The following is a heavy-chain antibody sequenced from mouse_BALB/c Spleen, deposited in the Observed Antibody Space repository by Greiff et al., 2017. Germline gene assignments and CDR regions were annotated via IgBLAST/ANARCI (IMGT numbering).Heavy chain of an antibody. D-gene: IGHD1-1*01. Sequence: DVKLVESGPGLVKPSQSLSLTCTVTGYSITSDYAWNWIRQFPGNKLEWMGYISYSGSTSYNPSLKSRISITRDTSKNQFFLQLNSVTTEDTATYYCARSGGSSSWYFDVWGAGTTVTVSS. J-gene: IGHJ1*01. CDR1: GYSITSDYA. CDR2: ISYSGST. V-gene: IGHV3-2*02. CDR3: ARSGGSSSWYFDV.